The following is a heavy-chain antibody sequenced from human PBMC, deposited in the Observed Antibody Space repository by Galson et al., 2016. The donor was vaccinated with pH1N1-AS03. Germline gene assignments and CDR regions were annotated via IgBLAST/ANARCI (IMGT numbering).Heavy chain of an antibody. D-gene: IGHD3-16*01. V-gene: IGHV1-18*01. CDR2: TSVYTGKT. CDR1: GYIFNSYG. J-gene: IGHJ4*02. Sequence: SVKVSCKASGYIFNSYGIAWVRQAPGQGLEWMGWTSVYTGKTNYAQKFQGRVTMTTDTSTSTAYMELRSLISDDTAVYYCARGGDQKDYWGQGTLVTVSS. CDR3: ARGGDQKDY.